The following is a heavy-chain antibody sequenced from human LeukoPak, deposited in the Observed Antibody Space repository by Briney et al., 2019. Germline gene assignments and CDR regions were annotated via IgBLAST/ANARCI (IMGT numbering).Heavy chain of an antibody. CDR3: ARDHISIVASGAASDY. Sequence: ASVKVSCKASGYTFTGYYMHWVRQAPGQGLEWMGWINPNSGGTNYAQKLQGRVTMTTDTSTSTAYMELRSLRSDDTAVYYCARDHISIVASGAASDYWGQGTLVTVSS. CDR1: GYTFTGYY. D-gene: IGHD2-15*01. CDR2: INPNSGGT. V-gene: IGHV1-2*02. J-gene: IGHJ4*02.